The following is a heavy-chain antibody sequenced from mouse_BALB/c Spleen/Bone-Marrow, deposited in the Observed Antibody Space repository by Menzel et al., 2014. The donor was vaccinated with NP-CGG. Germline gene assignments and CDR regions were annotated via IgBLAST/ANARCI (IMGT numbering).Heavy chain of an antibody. D-gene: IGHD2-3*01. CDR3: ARDDHAY. Sequence: VQLQQSGAELAKPGTSVKMSCKASGYTFTSYWMHWVKQRPGQGLEWIGYIYPSTGYTEHNQKFKDKAIMTADKSSSTAYMQLSSLTSEDSAVYYCARDDHAYWGQGTLVTVSA. CDR2: IYPSTGYT. J-gene: IGHJ3*01. CDR1: GYTFTSYW. V-gene: IGHV1-7*01.